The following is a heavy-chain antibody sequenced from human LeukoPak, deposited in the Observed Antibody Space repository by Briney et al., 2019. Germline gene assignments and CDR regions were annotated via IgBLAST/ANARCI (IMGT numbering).Heavy chain of an antibody. CDR2: ISGSGGST. V-gene: IGHV3-23*01. Sequence: GGSLRLSCAASGFTFSSYAMSWVRQAPGKGLEWVSAISGSGGSTYYADSVKGRFTISRDNSKNTLYLQMNSLRAEDTAVYYCAEAPRDYSGYEWGQGTLATVSS. J-gene: IGHJ4*02. D-gene: IGHD5-12*01. CDR3: AEAPRDYSGYE. CDR1: GFTFSSYA.